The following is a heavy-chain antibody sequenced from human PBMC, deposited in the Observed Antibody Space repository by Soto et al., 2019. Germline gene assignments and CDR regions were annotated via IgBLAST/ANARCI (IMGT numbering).Heavy chain of an antibody. CDR2: ISGSGGSI. Sequence: PGGSLRLSCGAAGFTFDDYAGHWVRQAPGKGLEWVSGISGSGGSIYYADSVKGRFTISRDNSKNTLYLQMNSLRAEDTAVYYCAKNAEHCSSTSCYWVDYYYYYMDVWGKGTTVTVSS. V-gene: IGHV3-23*01. CDR1: GFTFDDYA. D-gene: IGHD2-2*01. CDR3: AKNAEHCSSTSCYWVDYYYYYMDV. J-gene: IGHJ6*03.